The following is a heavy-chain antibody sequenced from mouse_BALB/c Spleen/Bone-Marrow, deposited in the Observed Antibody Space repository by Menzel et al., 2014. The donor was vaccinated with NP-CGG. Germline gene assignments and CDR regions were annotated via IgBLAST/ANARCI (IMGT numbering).Heavy chain of an antibody. CDR3: ARSNGNYVLAY. V-gene: IGHV1-4*01. CDR2: INPSSGYT. Sequence: QVQLQQSGAELARPGASVTMSCKASGYTFTSYTMHWVKQRPGQGLEWIGYINPSSGYTNYNQKFKDKATLTADKSSSTAYMQLSSLTSEDSAVYYCARSNGNYVLAYWGQGTLVTVSA. D-gene: IGHD2-1*01. CDR1: GYTFTSYT. J-gene: IGHJ3*01.